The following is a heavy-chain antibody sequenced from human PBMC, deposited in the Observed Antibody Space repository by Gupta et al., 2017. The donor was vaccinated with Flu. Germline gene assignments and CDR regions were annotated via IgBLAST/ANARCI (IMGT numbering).Heavy chain of an antibody. CDR3: ETLLGTAGGGDCYGYFQD. D-gene: IGHD2-21*02. J-gene: IGHJ1*01. CDR2: INHSGST. Sequence: QVQLQQWGAGLLKPSETLSLTCAVYGGSFSSYYWSWIRQPPGKGLEWIGEINHSGSTKYNPSRKSRGTISADTSKNQFALNVSSVTAAETAVYYCETLLGTAGGGDCYGYFQDGGQGTLVTVPS. V-gene: IGHV4-34*01. CDR1: GGSFSSYY.